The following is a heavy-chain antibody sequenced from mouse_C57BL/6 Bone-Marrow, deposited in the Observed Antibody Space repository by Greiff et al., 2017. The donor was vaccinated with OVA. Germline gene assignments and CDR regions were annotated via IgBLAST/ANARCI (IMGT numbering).Heavy chain of an antibody. J-gene: IGHJ3*01. D-gene: IGHD2-4*01. V-gene: IGHV3-1*01. CDR3: ALYDYDGAWFAY. CDR2: ISYSGST. Sequence: EVKVVESGPGMVKPSQSLSLTCTVTGYSITSGYDWHWIRHFPGNKLEWMGYISYSGSTNYNPSLKSRISITHDTSKNHFFLKLNSVTTEDTATYYCALYDYDGAWFAYWGQGTLVTVSA. CDR1: GYSITSGYD.